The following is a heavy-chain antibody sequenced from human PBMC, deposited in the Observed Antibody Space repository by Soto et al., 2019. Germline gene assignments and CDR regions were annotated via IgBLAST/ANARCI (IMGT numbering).Heavy chain of an antibody. Sequence: EVQLLESGGGLVQPGGSLRLSCAASGFTFSNFAMNWVRQAPGKGLEWVSAISGSGGSTYYADSVKGRFTISRDNSKNTLYLQMNSLRAEDTAVYYCAKDPVLGTRRAFDIWGQGTMFTVSS. CDR3: AKDPVLGTRRAFDI. V-gene: IGHV3-23*01. CDR2: ISGSGGST. D-gene: IGHD1-7*01. CDR1: GFTFSNFA. J-gene: IGHJ3*02.